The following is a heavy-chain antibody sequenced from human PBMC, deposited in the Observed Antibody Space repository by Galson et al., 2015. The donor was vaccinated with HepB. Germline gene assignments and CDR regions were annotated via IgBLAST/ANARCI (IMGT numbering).Heavy chain of an antibody. CDR1: SFNFNTYA. V-gene: IGHV3-30*04. CDR2: TSYDDDAK. D-gene: IGHD6-19*01. CDR3: ARVETYITGWPFR. Sequence: SLRLSCAASSFNFNTYAMHWVRQAPGTGLDWVALTSYDDDAKYYADSVKGRFTISRDNAKNTLYLQMNSLRAEDTAVYYCARVETYITGWPFRWGQGTLVTVSS. J-gene: IGHJ4*02.